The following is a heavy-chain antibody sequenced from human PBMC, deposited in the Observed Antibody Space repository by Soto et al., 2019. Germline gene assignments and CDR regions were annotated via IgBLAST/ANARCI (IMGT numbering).Heavy chain of an antibody. V-gene: IGHV4-39*01. D-gene: IGHD2-2*03. J-gene: IGHJ6*02. Sequence: SETLSLTYTFSGGSVSSSSYSWGWLRQSPGKGLEWIGTIYSSENTYYNPSLLSRVTISVDTSKNEFSLRLSSVTAADTAVYYCARLNGYCISTNCHGYYGMDVWGQGTTVS. CDR1: GGSVSSSSYS. CDR3: ARLNGYCISTNCHGYYGMDV. CDR2: IYSSENT.